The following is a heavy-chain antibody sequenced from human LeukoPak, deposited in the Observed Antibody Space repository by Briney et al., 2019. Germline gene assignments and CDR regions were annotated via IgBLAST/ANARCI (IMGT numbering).Heavy chain of an antibody. J-gene: IGHJ6*03. V-gene: IGHV4-34*11. CDR2: IYYNGRT. CDR3: ARNLKGARPYHYMDV. D-gene: IGHD1-26*01. CDR1: GGSFSGYS. Sequence: SETLSLTCAVYGGSFSGYSWSWIRQSPGKGLEWIGYIYYNGRTHYNPSLMSRATISFDTSRNQFSLSLTTVAAADTAVYYCARNLKGARPYHYMDVWGKGTTVTVSS.